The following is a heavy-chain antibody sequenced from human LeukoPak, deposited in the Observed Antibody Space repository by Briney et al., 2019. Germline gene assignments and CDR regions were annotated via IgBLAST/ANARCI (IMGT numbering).Heavy chain of an antibody. CDR2: IYYSGTT. Sequence: PSETLSLTCTVSGVSISSSPYYWGWLRQPPGKGLEWIGSIYYSGTTHYSPSLESRVTISVDTSKNQFSLKLASVTAADTAIYYCAKGAGGFSYYNWFDPWGQGTLVTVSS. J-gene: IGHJ5*02. V-gene: IGHV4-39*07. CDR3: AKGAGGFSYYNWFDP. D-gene: IGHD5-18*01. CDR1: GVSISSSPYY.